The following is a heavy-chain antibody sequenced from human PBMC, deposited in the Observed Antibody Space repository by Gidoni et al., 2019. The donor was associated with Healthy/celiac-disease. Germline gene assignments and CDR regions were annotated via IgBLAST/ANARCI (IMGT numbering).Heavy chain of an antibody. V-gene: IGHV3-21*01. Sequence: EVQLVESGGGLVKPGGSLRLSCAASGFTFSRDSMNWVRQAPGKGLEWVSSISSSSSYIYYADSVKGRFTISRDNAKNSLYLQMNSLRAEDTAVYDCARDLVVVVAATPSVYYYYGMDVWGQGTTVTVSS. J-gene: IGHJ6*02. D-gene: IGHD2-15*01. CDR2: ISSSSSYI. CDR1: GFTFSRDS. CDR3: ARDLVVVVAATPSVYYYYGMDV.